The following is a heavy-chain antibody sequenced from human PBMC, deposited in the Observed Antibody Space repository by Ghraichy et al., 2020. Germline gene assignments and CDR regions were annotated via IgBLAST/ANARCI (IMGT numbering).Heavy chain of an antibody. CDR2: IYTSGST. V-gene: IGHV4-4*07. CDR3: ARMFSNYYFHY. Sequence: SETLSLTCTVSGGSISSYYWSWIRQPAGKGLEWIGHIYTSGSTNYNPSLRSRVTMSVDTSKNQFSLKLNSVTAADTAMYYCARMFSNYYFHYWGQGTLVTVSS. CDR1: GGSISSYY. D-gene: IGHD4-11*01. J-gene: IGHJ4*02.